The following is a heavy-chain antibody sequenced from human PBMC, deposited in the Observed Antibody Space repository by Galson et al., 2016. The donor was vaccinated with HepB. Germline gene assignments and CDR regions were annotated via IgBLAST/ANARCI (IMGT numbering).Heavy chain of an antibody. CDR3: VRWVSGAADY. CDR2: TRNRRNSFIT. CDR1: GYTSSDHY. J-gene: IGHJ4*02. D-gene: IGHD5/OR15-5a*01. Sequence: SLRLSCAASGYTSSDHYMDWVRQATGKGLERVGRTRNRRNSFITDYAASVRGRFTISRDDSKNSVYLQMNSLKTEDTAVYYCVRWVSGAADYWGQGTLVTVSS. V-gene: IGHV3-72*01.